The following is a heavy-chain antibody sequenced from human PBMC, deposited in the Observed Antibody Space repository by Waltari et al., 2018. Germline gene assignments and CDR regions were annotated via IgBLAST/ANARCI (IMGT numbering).Heavy chain of an antibody. Sequence: QVQLQESVPGLVKPSETLSLTCTVSGGSIRSYYWRWIRQPPGKGLEWLGYSYYSGSTNYNPSIKSRGTISVDTSKNQFSLKLSSVTAADTAVYYCARFYIARGVDYWGQGTLVTVSS. CDR1: GGSIRSYY. CDR3: ARFYIARGVDY. V-gene: IGHV4-59*01. D-gene: IGHD5-12*01. CDR2: SYYSGST. J-gene: IGHJ4*02.